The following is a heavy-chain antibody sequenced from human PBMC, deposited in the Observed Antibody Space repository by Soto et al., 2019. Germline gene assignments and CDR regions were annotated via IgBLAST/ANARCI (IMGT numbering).Heavy chain of an antibody. CDR2: IYYSGST. CDR3: ARHLYYGSGRPNWFDS. J-gene: IGHJ5*01. Sequence: SETLSLTCTVSGGSISSSSYYWGWIRQPPGKGLEWIGSIYYSGSTYYNPSLKSRVTISVDTSKNQFSLKLSSVTAADTAVYYCARHLYYGSGRPNWFDSWGPGTLVTVSS. V-gene: IGHV4-39*01. D-gene: IGHD3-10*01. CDR1: GGSISSSSYY.